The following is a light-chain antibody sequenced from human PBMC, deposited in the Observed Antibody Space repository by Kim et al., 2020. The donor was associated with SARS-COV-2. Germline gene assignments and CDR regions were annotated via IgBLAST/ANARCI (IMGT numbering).Light chain of an antibody. CDR2: WAS. V-gene: IGKV4-1*01. CDR1: QNVLYNSNNKNY. J-gene: IGKJ4*01. CDR3: QQYYSAPLT. Sequence: ATINCKSSQNVLYNSNNKNYLALYQQKPGQPPKLLIYWASTRESGVPDRFSGSGSGTYFTLTISSLQAEDVAVYYCQQYYSAPLTFGGGAKVDI.